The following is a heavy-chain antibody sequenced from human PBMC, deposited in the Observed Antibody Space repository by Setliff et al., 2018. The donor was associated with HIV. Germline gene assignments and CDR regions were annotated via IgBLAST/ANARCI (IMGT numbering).Heavy chain of an antibody. CDR2: ISGSGFA. Sequence: GGSLRLSCVASGFTFSTYDINWVRLPPGKGLEWVSRISGSGFAYYADSVKGRFIISRDNSKNTLFLQMDSLRAEDTALYYCAKQRYYDGNDGFDVWGQGTMVTVS. J-gene: IGHJ3*01. CDR1: GFTFSTYD. D-gene: IGHD3-3*01. CDR3: AKQRYYDGNDGFDV. V-gene: IGHV3-23*01.